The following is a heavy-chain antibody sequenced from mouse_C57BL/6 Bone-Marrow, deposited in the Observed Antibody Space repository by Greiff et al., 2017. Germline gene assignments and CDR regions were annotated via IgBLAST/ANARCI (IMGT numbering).Heavy chain of an antibody. J-gene: IGHJ4*01. CDR3: ARHGSYWAIDY. CDR1: GFTFSSYG. V-gene: IGHV5-6*01. CDR2: ISSGGSYT. D-gene: IGHD1-1*02. Sequence: EVHLQQPGGDLVKPGASLKLSCAASGFTFSSYGMSWVRQTPDQSLEWVGTISSGGSYTYYPDSVKGRSTMSRDNAHNTLYLQMSSLKSEDSAVYYCARHGSYWAIDYWGRGTSVTVSS.